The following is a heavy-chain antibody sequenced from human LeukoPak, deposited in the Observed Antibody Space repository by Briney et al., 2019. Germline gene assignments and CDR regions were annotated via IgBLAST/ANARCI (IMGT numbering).Heavy chain of an antibody. J-gene: IGHJ1*01. Sequence: SETLSLTCTVSGGSISSGGYYWSWIRQHPGKGLEWIGYIYYSGSTNYNPSLKSRVTISVDTSKNQFSLKLSSVTAADTAVYYCARGACSGGSCYRVPKYFQHWGQGTLVTVSS. CDR2: IYYSGST. D-gene: IGHD2-15*01. CDR3: ARGACSGGSCYRVPKYFQH. V-gene: IGHV4-61*08. CDR1: GGSISSGGYY.